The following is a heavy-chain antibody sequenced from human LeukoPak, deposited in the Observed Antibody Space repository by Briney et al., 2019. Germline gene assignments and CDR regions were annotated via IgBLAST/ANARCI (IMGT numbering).Heavy chain of an antibody. V-gene: IGHV3-23*01. CDR3: ASRHCSGGRCYFAGADPFDY. CDR1: GFTFSSYA. D-gene: IGHD2-15*01. Sequence: GGSLRLSCAASGFTFSSYAMSWVRQAPGKGLKWVSAISGSGGSTSYVDSVKGRFTTSRDNSKNTLYLQMNSLRAEDTAVYYCASRHCSGGRCYFAGADPFDYWGQGTLVTVSS. CDR2: ISGSGGST. J-gene: IGHJ4*02.